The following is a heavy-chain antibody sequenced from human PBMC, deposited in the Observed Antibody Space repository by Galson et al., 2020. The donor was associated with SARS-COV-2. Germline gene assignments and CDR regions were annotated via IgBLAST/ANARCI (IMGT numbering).Heavy chain of an antibody. CDR1: GFTFSSYA. V-gene: IGHV3-30-3*01. D-gene: IGHD3-10*01. J-gene: IGHJ3*02. CDR2: ISYDGSNK. Sequence: GGSLRLSCAASGFTFSSYAMHWVRQAPGKGLEWVAVISYDGSNKYYADSVKGRFTISRDNSKNTLYLQMNSLRAEDTAVYYCARDGITNLGDAFDIWGQGTMVTVSS. CDR3: ARDGITNLGDAFDI.